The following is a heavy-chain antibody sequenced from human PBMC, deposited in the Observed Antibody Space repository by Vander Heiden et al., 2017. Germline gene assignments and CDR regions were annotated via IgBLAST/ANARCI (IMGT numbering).Heavy chain of an antibody. D-gene: IGHD1-1*01. J-gene: IGHJ4*02. V-gene: IGHV3-30*18. CDR2: ISYDGSNK. CDR3: AKDLTGTTGY. Sequence: QVQLVESGGGVVQPGRSLRLSCAASGFTFSSYGMHWVRQAPGKGLEWVAVISYDGSNKYYADSVKGRFTISRDNSKNTLYLQMNSLRAEDTAVYYCAKDLTGTTGYWGQGTLVTVSS. CDR1: GFTFSSYG.